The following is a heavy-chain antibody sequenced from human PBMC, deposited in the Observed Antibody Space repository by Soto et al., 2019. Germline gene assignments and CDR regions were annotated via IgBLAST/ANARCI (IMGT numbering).Heavy chain of an antibody. CDR1: GFTFSSYG. Sequence: QVQLVESGGGVVQPGRSLRLSCAASGFTFSSYGMHWVRQAPGKGLEWVAVIWYDGGNKYYADSVKGRFTISRDNSKNTLYLQMNGLRAEGTAVYYCARDSRCEVLLWFGETSGLVFDSWGQGTMVTVSS. J-gene: IGHJ3*02. V-gene: IGHV3-33*01. CDR2: IWYDGGNK. D-gene: IGHD3-10*01. CDR3: ARDSRCEVLLWFGETSGLVFDS.